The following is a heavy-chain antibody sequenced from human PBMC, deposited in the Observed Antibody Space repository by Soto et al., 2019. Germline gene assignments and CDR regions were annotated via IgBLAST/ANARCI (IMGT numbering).Heavy chain of an antibody. Sequence: PSETLSLTCTVSGGSISSSSYYWGWIRQPPGKGLEWIGSIYYSGSTYYNPSLKSRVTISVDTSKNQFSLKLSSVTAADTAVYYCAREPGIAVVVWFDPWGQGTLVTVSS. CDR2: IYYSGST. V-gene: IGHV4-39*02. D-gene: IGHD6-19*01. CDR1: GGSISSSSYY. CDR3: AREPGIAVVVWFDP. J-gene: IGHJ5*02.